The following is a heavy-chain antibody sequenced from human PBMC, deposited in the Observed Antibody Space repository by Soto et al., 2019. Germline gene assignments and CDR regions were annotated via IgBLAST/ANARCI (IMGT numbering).Heavy chain of an antibody. CDR3: VSKPGSWTGGSCNLYFDL. V-gene: IGHV4-34*01. CDR1: GGSFSGFY. Sequence: QVQLQQWGAGLLKPSETLSLTCAVYGGSFSGFYWSWIRQPPGKGLEWIGEINHSGSTNYNPSLKSRVNISADTAKKQFLLQPSSVAAADTAVYYRVSKPGSWTGGSCNLYFDLWGRGTLVTVSS. D-gene: IGHD2-15*01. CDR2: INHSGST. J-gene: IGHJ2*01.